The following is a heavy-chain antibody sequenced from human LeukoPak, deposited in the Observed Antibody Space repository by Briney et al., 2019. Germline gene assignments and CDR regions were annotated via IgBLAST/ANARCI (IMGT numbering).Heavy chain of an antibody. CDR3: VREESGGYFDY. CDR2: IAPSVDTT. J-gene: IGHJ4*02. Sequence: ASVNVSFKSSGFLFTNYLLHWVRQAPGQGLEWVGRIAPSVDTTNFAQKFRDRVTMTRDTSTSTVYMELRSLRSEDTALYYCVREESGGYFDYWGQGTLVSVSS. D-gene: IGHD4-23*01. V-gene: IGHV1-46*01. CDR1: GFLFTNYL.